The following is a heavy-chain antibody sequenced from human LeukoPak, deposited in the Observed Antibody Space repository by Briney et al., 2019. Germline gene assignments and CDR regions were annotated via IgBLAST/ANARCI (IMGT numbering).Heavy chain of an antibody. D-gene: IGHD3-10*01. CDR2: IYTSGTT. Sequence: SETLSLTCTVSGGSISSSSYYWGWIRQPAGKGLEWIGRIYTSGTTDYNPSLKSRVTISVDTSKNQFSLKLNSVTAADTAVYYCARGRRNSISLIRGARAYSWFDPWGQGTLVTVSS. CDR1: GGSISSSSYY. J-gene: IGHJ5*02. V-gene: IGHV4-61*02. CDR3: ARGRRNSISLIRGARAYSWFDP.